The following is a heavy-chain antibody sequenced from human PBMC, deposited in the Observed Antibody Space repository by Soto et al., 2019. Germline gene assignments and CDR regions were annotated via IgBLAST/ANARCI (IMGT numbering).Heavy chain of an antibody. CDR1: GYTFTSYG. J-gene: IGHJ3*02. V-gene: IGHV1-18*04. CDR2: ISAYNGNT. D-gene: IGHD3-3*01. CDR3: ARDVAVSFGVVMGAFDI. Sequence: ASVKVSCKASGYTFTSYGISWVRQAPGQGLEWMGWISAYNGNTNYAQKLQGRVTMNTDTSTSTAYMELRSLRSDDTAVYYCARDVAVSFGVVMGAFDIWGQGTLVXVS.